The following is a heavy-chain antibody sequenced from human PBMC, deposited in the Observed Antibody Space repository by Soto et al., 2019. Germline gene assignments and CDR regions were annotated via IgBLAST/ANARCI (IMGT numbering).Heavy chain of an antibody. CDR2: INHSGST. J-gene: IGHJ6*03. V-gene: IGHV4-34*01. CDR3: ARGRPEVINMVREVKTYYYYMDV. CDR1: GGSFSGYH. D-gene: IGHD3-10*01. Sequence: SETLSLTCAVYGGSFSGYHWSWIRQPPGKGLEWIGEINHSGSTNYNPSLKSRVTISVDTSKNQFSLKLSSVTAADTAVYYCARGRPEVINMVREVKTYYYYMDVWGKGTTVTVSS.